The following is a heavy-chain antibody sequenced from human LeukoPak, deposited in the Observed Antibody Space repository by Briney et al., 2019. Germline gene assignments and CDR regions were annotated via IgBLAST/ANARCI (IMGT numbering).Heavy chain of an antibody. CDR1: GAPISSHH. CDR2: IYYSGST. Sequence: SETLSLTCTVPGAPISSHHWSWIRQPPGKGLERIGHIYYSGSTKYSPSLKSRDTISVDKSKKQFSLKLSSVTAADTAVFYCARDREGGGYFDHGGQGTLVTVSS. D-gene: IGHD1-26*01. J-gene: IGHJ4*02. CDR3: ARDREGGGYFDH. V-gene: IGHV4-59*11.